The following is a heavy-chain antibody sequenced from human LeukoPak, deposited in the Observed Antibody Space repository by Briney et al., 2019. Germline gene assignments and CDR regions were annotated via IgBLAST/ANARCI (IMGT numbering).Heavy chain of an antibody. CDR2: IYTDGST. J-gene: IGHJ5*02. V-gene: IGHV4-4*07. CDR3: TRSANYGLYNWFDP. Sequence: PSETLSLTCTVSGGSLNSYYWSWIRQSAGNGLEWIGRIYTDGSTHYNPSLNSRVTMSLDMSNNQFSLKVTSVTAADTAIYYCTRSANYGLYNWFDPWGPGTLVTVSS. CDR1: GGSLNSYY. D-gene: IGHD3-16*01.